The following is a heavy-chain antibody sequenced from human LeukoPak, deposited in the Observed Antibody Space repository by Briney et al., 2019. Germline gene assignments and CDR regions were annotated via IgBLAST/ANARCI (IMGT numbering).Heavy chain of an antibody. Sequence: GGSLRLSCAASGFTFNTYTMSWVRQAPGKGLEWVANIKQDGSEKYYVDSVKGRFTISRDNAKNSLYLQMNSLRAEDTAVYYCARDWGPWTYYYGMDVWGQGTTVTVSS. D-gene: IGHD3-16*01. CDR2: IKQDGSEK. J-gene: IGHJ6*02. CDR3: ARDWGPWTYYYGMDV. CDR1: GFTFNTYT. V-gene: IGHV3-7*03.